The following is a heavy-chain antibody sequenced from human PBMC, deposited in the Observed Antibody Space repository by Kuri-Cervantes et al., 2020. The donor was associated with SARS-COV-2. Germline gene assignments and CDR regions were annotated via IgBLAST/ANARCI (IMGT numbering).Heavy chain of an antibody. CDR2: ISAYNGNT. CDR3: ASRGNIVVVPAAMGENWFDP. J-gene: IGHJ5*02. CDR1: NYTFTSYG. D-gene: IGHD2-2*01. V-gene: IGHV1-18*01. Sequence: ASVKVSCKASNYTFTSYGISWVRQAPGQGLEWMGWISAYNGNTNYAQKLQGRVTMTTDTSTSTAYMELSSLRSEDTAVYYCASRGNIVVVPAAMGENWFDPWGQGTLVTVSS.